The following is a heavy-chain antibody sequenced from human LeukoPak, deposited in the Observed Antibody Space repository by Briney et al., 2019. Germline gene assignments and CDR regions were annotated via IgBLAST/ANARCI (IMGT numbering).Heavy chain of an antibody. CDR1: GGSISSSDFY. CDR3: ARQRTGTTRNGVVPAPYFDY. V-gene: IGHV4-39*01. D-gene: IGHD2-2*01. CDR2: MHYSGNT. J-gene: IGHJ4*02. Sequence: SETLSLTCTISGGSISSSDFYWGWIRQPPGKGLEWIGSMHYSGNTYYNPSRKSRVTISVDTSKNQFSLKLRSVTAADTAVYYCARQRTGTTRNGVVPAPYFDYWGQGTPVTVSS.